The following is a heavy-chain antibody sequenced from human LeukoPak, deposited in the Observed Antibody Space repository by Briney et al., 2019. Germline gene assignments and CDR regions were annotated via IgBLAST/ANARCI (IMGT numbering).Heavy chain of an antibody. J-gene: IGHJ5*02. V-gene: IGHV4-59*01. CDR1: GGSISPYY. CDR2: IYYSGST. D-gene: IGHD3-10*01. CDR3: ARNHGSGRGEWFDP. Sequence: PSETLSLTCTVSGGSISPYYWSWIRQPPGKGLEWIGYIYYSGSTKYNPSLKSRVTISVDTSKNQFSLKMSSVTAADTAVYYCARNHGSGRGEWFDPWGQGTLVTVSS.